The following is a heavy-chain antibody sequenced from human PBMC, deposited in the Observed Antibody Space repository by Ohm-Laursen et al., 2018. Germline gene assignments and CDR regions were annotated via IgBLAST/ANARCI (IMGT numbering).Heavy chain of an antibody. CDR3: ARGGIAVAGTSAEYFQH. CDR1: GGSFSGYY. V-gene: IGHV4-34*01. Sequence: TLSLTCAVYGGSFSGYYWSWIRQPPGKGLEWIGEINHSGSTNYNPSLKSRVTISVDTSKNQFSLKLSSVTAADTAVYYCARGGIAVAGTSAEYFQHWGQGTLVTVSS. D-gene: IGHD6-19*01. CDR2: INHSGST. J-gene: IGHJ1*01.